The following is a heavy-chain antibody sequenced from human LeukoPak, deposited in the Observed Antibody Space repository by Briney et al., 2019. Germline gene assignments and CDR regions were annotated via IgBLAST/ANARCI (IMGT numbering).Heavy chain of an antibody. CDR2: INWNGGST. CDR1: GFTFDDYG. J-gene: IGHJ4*02. Sequence: PGGSLRLSCAASGFTFDDYGMSWVRQAPGKGLEWVSGINWNGGSTGYADSVKGRFTISRDNAKNSLYLQMNSLRAEDTAVYYCASAEQWLVGGLNWGQGTLVTVSS. CDR3: ASAEQWLVGGLN. V-gene: IGHV3-20*04. D-gene: IGHD6-19*01.